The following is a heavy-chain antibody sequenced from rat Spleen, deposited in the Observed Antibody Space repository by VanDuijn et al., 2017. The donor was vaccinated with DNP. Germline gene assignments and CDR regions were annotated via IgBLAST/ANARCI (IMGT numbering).Heavy chain of an antibody. D-gene: IGHD1-7*01. CDR2: IIYGGDRT. CDR1: GFTFTSYY. CDR3: ARYSLRLRVWDY. V-gene: IGHV5-7*01. J-gene: IGHJ2*01. Sequence: EVQLVASGGGLVQPGRSLKLSCTASGFTFTSYYMAWVRRAPKKGLEWVASIIYGGDRTYYRDSVKGRFTISRDNAKSTLYLQMDSLRSEDTATYYCARYSLRLRVWDYWGQGVMVTVSS.